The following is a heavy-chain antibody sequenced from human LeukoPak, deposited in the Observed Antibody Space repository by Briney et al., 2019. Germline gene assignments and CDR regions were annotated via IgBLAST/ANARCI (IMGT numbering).Heavy chain of an antibody. V-gene: IGHV3-30*03. CDR3: AAPSTVTTYFDY. CDR2: ISYDGSNK. D-gene: IGHD4-17*01. CDR1: GFTFSSYG. Sequence: GRSLRLSCAASGFTFSSYGMRWVRQAPGKGLEWVAVISYDGSNKYYADSVKGRFTISRDNSKNTLYLQMNSLRAEDTAVYYCAAPSTVTTYFDYWGQGTLVTVSS. J-gene: IGHJ4*02.